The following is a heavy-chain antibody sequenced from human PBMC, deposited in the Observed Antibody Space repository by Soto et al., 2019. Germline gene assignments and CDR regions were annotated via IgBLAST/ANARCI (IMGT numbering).Heavy chain of an antibody. J-gene: IGHJ4*02. CDR2: ITPFNGDV. V-gene: IGHV1-45*02. CDR1: GNTFTYRY. D-gene: IGHD1-26*01. CDR3: ASGGAGSGPFTWELPDH. Sequence: ASVKVSCQALGNTFTYRYLHWVRQAPGQALEWMGWITPFNGDVHYAQKFQERVTITRDRSINTAYMRMSSLRSEDTAMYYCASGGAGSGPFTWELPDHWGQGTLVTVSS.